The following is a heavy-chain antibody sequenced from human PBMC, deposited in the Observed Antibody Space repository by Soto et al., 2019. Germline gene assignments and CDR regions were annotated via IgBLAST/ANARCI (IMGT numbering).Heavy chain of an antibody. CDR3: ARIPVSMAAAGTEFDY. CDR1: GFTFSSYS. J-gene: IGHJ4*02. D-gene: IGHD6-13*01. V-gene: IGHV3-21*01. Sequence: GGSLRLSCAASGFTFSSYSMNWVRQAPGKGLEWVSSISSSSSYIYYADSVKGRFTNSRDNAKNSPYLQMNGLRAEDTAVYYCARIPVSMAAAGTEFDYWGQGTLVTVSS. CDR2: ISSSSSYI.